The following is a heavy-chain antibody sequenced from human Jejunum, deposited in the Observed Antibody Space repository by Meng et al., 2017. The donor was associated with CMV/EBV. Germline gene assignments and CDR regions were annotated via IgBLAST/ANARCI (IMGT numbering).Heavy chain of an antibody. CDR2: VYWDDDK. CDR1: FSLTTSGLG. D-gene: IGHD6-13*01. J-gene: IGHJ5*02. Sequence: FSLTTSGLGVGWIRQPPGKALEWLALVYWDDDKRYNPSLKTRLTITRDTSKNQVVLIMTNMDPVDTGTYYCVRSGGSTWYEESNWFDPWGQGTLVTVSS. CDR3: VRSGGSTWYEESNWFDP. V-gene: IGHV2-5*02.